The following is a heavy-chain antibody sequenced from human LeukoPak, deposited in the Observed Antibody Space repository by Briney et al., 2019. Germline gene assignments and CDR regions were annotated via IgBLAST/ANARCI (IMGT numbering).Heavy chain of an antibody. D-gene: IGHD2-15*01. CDR3: ARGTPVAATSHWFDP. V-gene: IGHV4-34*01. CDR1: GGSFSGYY. Sequence: SETLSLTCAVYGGSFSGYYWSWIRQPPGRGREWSGEINHSGSTNYNPSLKSRVTISVDTSKNQFSLKLSSVTAADTAVYYCARGTPVAATSHWFDPRGKGTLVTVSS. J-gene: IGHJ5*02. CDR2: INHSGST.